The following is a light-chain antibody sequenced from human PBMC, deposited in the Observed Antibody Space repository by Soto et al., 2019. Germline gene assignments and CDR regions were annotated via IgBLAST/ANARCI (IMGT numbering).Light chain of an antibody. V-gene: IGKV3-20*01. CDR2: GAS. Sequence: EIVLTQSPGTLSLSPGERATLSCRASQSLTSDYLAWYQQKPGQAPRLLIYGASSRAAGIPDRFSGSGSGTDFTLTISRLEPEDFAVYSCQQYQTSPPSYTFGQGTKLEI. J-gene: IGKJ2*01. CDR1: QSLTSDY. CDR3: QQYQTSPPSYT.